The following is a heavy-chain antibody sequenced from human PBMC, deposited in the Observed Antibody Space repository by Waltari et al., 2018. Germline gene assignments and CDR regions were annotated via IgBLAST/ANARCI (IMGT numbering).Heavy chain of an antibody. CDR3: ARIDGYNPDY. CDR1: GFPFSSYS. Sequence: EVQLVESGGDLVKPGGSLRLSCPASGFPFSSYSMNWVRQVPGKGLECVSFISSGGSNIYYADSVKGRFTISRDNAKNSLYLQMNSLRVDDTAVYYCARIDGYNPDYWGQGTLVTVSS. V-gene: IGHV3-21*01. D-gene: IGHD5-18*01. J-gene: IGHJ4*02. CDR2: ISSGGSNI.